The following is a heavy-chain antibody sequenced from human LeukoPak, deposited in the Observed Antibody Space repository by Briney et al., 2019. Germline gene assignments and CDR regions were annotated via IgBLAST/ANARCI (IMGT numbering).Heavy chain of an antibody. Sequence: GASVNVSCKASGYNFTDYYIHWIRQAPGQGLEWMGWISAYNGNTNYAQKLQGRVSLTTDTSTSTAYMELRSLRSDDTAVYYCAREGYCSGGTCYSTMNWFDPWGQGTLVTVSS. CDR1: GYNFTDYY. CDR3: AREGYCSGGTCYSTMNWFDP. CDR2: ISAYNGNT. D-gene: IGHD2-15*01. V-gene: IGHV1-18*01. J-gene: IGHJ5*02.